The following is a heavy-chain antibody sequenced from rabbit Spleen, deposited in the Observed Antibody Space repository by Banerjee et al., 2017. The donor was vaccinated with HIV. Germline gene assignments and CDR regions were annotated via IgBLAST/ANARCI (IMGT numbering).Heavy chain of an antibody. J-gene: IGHJ6*01. CDR1: GFDFSSYG. CDR3: VRGPYASSSGHWYPFDL. V-gene: IGHV1S47*01. D-gene: IGHD1-1*01. Sequence: QEQLVESGGGLVQPGGSLKLSCKASGFDFSSYGVSWVRQAPGKGLEWIGYIDPVFGSTYYASWVNGRFTISSHNAQNTLYLQLNSLTAADTATYFCVRGPYASSSGHWYPFDLWGPGTLVTVS. CDR2: IDPVFGST.